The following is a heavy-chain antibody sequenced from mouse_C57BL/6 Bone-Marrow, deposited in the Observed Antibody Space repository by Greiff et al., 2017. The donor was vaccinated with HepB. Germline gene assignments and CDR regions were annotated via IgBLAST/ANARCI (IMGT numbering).Heavy chain of an antibody. J-gene: IGHJ4*01. CDR1: GFNIKDDY. CDR2: IDPENGDT. V-gene: IGHV14-4*01. Sequence: VQLQQSGAELVRPGASVKLSCTASGFNIKDDYMHWVKQRPEQGLEWIGWIDPENGDTEYASKFQGKATITADTSSNTAYLQRSSLTSEDTAVYYFTTIHYAMDYWGQGTSVTVSS. CDR3: TTIHYAMDY.